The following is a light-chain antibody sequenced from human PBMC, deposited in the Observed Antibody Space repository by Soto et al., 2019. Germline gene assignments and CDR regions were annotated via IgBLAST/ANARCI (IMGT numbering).Light chain of an antibody. CDR3: QQYNNWPPRT. J-gene: IGKJ1*01. CDR1: QSVSSN. CDR2: GAS. V-gene: IGKV3-15*01. Sequence: EIVMTQSPATLSVSPGERATLSCRASQSVSSNLAWYQQKPGQAPRLLIYGASTRATGIPARFSGSGSGTECTLTISSLQSEDVAVYYWQQYNNWPPRTFGQGTKVEIK.